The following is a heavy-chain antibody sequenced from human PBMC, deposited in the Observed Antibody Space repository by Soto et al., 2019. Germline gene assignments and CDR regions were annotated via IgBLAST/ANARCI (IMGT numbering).Heavy chain of an antibody. CDR1: GFTFSNYG. J-gene: IGHJ4*02. D-gene: IGHD5-12*01. Sequence: QVRLVESGGGVVQPGRSLRLSCATSGFTFSNYGLHWLRQAPGKGLEWLAIISFDGSNQFYSASVEGRFTISRDNSKNTLYLQMNSLRAEDTAVYYCAKPRRGYSGYDFGYWGQGTLVTVSS. V-gene: IGHV3-30*18. CDR2: ISFDGSNQ. CDR3: AKPRRGYSGYDFGY.